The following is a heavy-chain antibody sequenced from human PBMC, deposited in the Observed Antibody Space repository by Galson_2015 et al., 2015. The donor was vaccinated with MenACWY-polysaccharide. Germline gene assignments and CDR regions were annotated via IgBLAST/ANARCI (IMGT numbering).Heavy chain of an antibody. CDR3: ARDMSGASGHR. D-gene: IGHD4/OR15-4a*01. J-gene: IGHJ5*02. CDR1: GFIFSTYR. CDR2: ISSSGTYI. Sequence: SLRLSCAASGFIFSTYRMNWVRQAPGKGLEWVSSISSSGTYIYYADSVKGRFAISRDNAKNSLYLQMNSLRVEDTAVYCCARDMSGASGHRWGQGTLVTVSS. V-gene: IGHV3-21*01.